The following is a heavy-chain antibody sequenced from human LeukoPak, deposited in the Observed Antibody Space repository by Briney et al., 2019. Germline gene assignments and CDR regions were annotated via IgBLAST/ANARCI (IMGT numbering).Heavy chain of an antibody. J-gene: IGHJ4*02. CDR1: GGSLSSYY. Sequence: SETLSLTCTVSGGSLSSYYWSWIPQPPGKGLEWIRYIYYSGSAKYNPSLKSRVTISVDTSKNQFSLKLSSVTAGDTAVYYCARAPGIAAAGTHFDFWGQGTLVTVSS. CDR3: ARAPGIAAAGTHFDF. V-gene: IGHV4-59*01. CDR2: IYYSGSA. D-gene: IGHD6-13*01.